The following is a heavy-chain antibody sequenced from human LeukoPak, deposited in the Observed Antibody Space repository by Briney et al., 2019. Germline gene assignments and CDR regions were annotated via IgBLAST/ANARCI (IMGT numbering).Heavy chain of an antibody. D-gene: IGHD2-2*01. CDR1: GFTFSTYS. Sequence: GGSLRLSCAASGFTFSTYSMNWVRQAPGKGLEWVLYIGRSSSPIYYADSVKGRFTISRDNAKNSLYLQMNGLRAEDTAVYYCARGPSSQFRTDYWGQGTLVTVSS. CDR2: IGRSSSPI. V-gene: IGHV3-48*01. J-gene: IGHJ4*02. CDR3: ARGPSSQFRTDY.